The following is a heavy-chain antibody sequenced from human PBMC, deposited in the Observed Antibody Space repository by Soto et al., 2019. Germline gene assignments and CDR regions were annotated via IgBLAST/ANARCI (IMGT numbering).Heavy chain of an antibody. CDR2: INPNSGDT. J-gene: IGHJ6*01. CDR1: GYTFTSYY. CDR3: ARDMAGASTSVFGC. D-gene: IGHD6-25*01. V-gene: IGHV1-2*02. Sequence: ASVKVSCKASGYTFTSYYMHWVRQAPAQGLEWMGWINPNSGDTKNAQKFQGRATMTRDTSISTAYMELSRLSSDATAVYSWARDMAGASTSVFGCWGRGNRVAV.